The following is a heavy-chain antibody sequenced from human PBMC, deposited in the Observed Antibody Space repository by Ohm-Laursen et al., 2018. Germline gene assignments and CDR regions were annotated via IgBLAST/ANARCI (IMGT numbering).Heavy chain of an antibody. Sequence: LSLTCAASGFTFSDYGMHWVRQAPGKGLEWVAVISYDGSNKYYADSVKGRFTISRDNSKNTLYLQMSSLRAEDTAVYYCARVVRGSSGYHWGQGTLVTVSS. CDR2: ISYDGSNK. V-gene: IGHV3-30*03. J-gene: IGHJ4*02. CDR3: ARVVRGSSGYH. D-gene: IGHD6-19*01. CDR1: GFTFSDYG.